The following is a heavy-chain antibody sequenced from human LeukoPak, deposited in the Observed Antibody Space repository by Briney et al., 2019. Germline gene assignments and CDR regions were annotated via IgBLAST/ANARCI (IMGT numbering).Heavy chain of an antibody. CDR2: IIPIFGTA. V-gene: IGHV1-69*13. CDR1: GGTFSSYA. J-gene: IGHJ6*03. Sequence: SVKVPCKASGGTFSSYAISWVRQAPGQGLEWMGGIIPIFGTANYAQKFQGRVTITADESTSTAYMELSSLRSEDTAVYYCARGGIAVAGINYYYYYYMDVWGKGTTVTISS. D-gene: IGHD6-19*01. CDR3: ARGGIAVAGINYYYYYYMDV.